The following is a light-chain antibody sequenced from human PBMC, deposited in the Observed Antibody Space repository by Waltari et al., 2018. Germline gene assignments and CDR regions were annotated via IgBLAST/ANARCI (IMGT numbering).Light chain of an antibody. CDR2: EVT. Sequence: QSALTQPASVSGSPGQSITIPCTGTSSDVRNYNLVSWYQQHPGKAPKLMIYEVTKRPSGVSNRFSGSKSGTTASLTIYGLQADDEADYYCCSYSGSSTSLGFGTGTKVTV. J-gene: IGLJ1*01. CDR1: SSDVRNYNL. CDR3: CSYSGSSTSLG. V-gene: IGLV2-23*02.